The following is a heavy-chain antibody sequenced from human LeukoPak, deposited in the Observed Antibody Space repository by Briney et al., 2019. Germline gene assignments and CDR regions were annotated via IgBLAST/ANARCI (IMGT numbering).Heavy chain of an antibody. CDR1: GFTFTAYA. CDR3: ARGRGWVDH. V-gene: IGHV3-7*01. J-gene: IGHJ4*02. Sequence: PGGSLRLSCAASGFTFTAYAMSWFRQTPGKGLEWVGSIHQDGSVTNYVDAVKGRFTISRDNARNSVFLQLNSLRAEDTALYYCARGRGWVDHWGQGTLVTVSS. D-gene: IGHD3-16*01. CDR2: IHQDGSVT.